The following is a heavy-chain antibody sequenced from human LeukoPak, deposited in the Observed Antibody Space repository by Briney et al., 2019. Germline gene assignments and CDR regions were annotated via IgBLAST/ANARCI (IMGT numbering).Heavy chain of an antibody. CDR3: AREVTGTSGSFDY. Sequence: SETLSLPFTVSGGSVRSYYWTWMRPPPGKELEWLGYIYYTGTTNYNPSLKSRLTISVDTSKDHFSLKLSSVTAADTAVYYCAREVTGTSGSFDYWGQGALVTVSS. D-gene: IGHD6-19*01. CDR2: IYYTGTT. CDR1: GGSVRSYY. J-gene: IGHJ4*02. V-gene: IGHV4-59*02.